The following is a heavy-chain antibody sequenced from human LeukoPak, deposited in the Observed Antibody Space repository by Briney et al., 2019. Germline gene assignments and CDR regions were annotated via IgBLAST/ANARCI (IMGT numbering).Heavy chain of an antibody. V-gene: IGHV3-23*01. D-gene: IGHD1-26*01. CDR2: IGGSGDST. Sequence: GGSLRLSCAASGFTFSSYAMSWVRQAPGKGLEWVSAIGGSGDSTYYADSVKGRFTNSRDNSRNTLYLQMNSLRAEDTALYYCAKLKVGANGWDYWGQGTLVTVSS. J-gene: IGHJ4*02. CDR3: AKLKVGANGWDY. CDR1: GFTFSSYA.